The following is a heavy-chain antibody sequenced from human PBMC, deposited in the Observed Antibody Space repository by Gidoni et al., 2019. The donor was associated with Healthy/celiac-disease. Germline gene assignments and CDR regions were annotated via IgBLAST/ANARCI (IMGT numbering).Heavy chain of an antibody. CDR1: GGSISSSSYY. V-gene: IGHV4-39*01. Sequence: QLQLQESGPGLVKPSETLSLTCTVSGGSISSSSYYWGWIRQPPGKGLEWIGSIYYSGSTYYNPSLKSRVTISVDTSKNQFSLKLSSVTAADTAVYYCASLYYDSSGYSLDAFDIWGQGTMVTVSS. J-gene: IGHJ3*02. CDR3: ASLYYDSSGYSLDAFDI. CDR2: IYYSGST. D-gene: IGHD3-22*01.